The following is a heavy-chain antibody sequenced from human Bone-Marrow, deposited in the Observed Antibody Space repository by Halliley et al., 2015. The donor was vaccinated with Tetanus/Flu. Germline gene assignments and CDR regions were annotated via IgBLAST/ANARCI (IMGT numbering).Heavy chain of an antibody. V-gene: IGHV4-59*08. J-gene: IGHJ3*02. CDR2: LSSSGKT. D-gene: IGHD1-26*01. Sequence: TLSLTCTVSGGSINKYYWSWIRQPPGKGLEWIADLSSSGKTYYSPSLRSRVTTSVDPSKNQFSLTVTSVTAADTALYYCARHNVGTSAYIGAFDIWGQGTMVTVSS. CDR1: GGSINKYY. CDR3: ARHNVGTSAYIGAFDI.